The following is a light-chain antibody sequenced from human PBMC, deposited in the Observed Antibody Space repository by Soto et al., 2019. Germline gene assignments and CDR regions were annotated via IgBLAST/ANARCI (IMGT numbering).Light chain of an antibody. CDR1: QGISSY. CDR2: AAS. J-gene: IGKJ3*01. V-gene: IGKV1-9*01. Sequence: DIQLTQSPSFLSASVGDRVTITCRASQGISSYLAWYQQKPGKAPKLLIYAASTLQSGVPSRFSGSGSGTEFNLTISSLQPEDFATYYCQQLNSYPPLAFGPGTKVDIK. CDR3: QQLNSYPPLA.